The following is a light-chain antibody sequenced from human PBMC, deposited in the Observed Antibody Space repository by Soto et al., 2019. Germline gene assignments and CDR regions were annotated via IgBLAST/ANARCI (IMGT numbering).Light chain of an antibody. CDR2: DVN. J-gene: IGLJ3*02. Sequence: QSALTQPRSVSGSPGQSVTISCTGTSSDVGGYNYVSWYQQHPGKAPKLMIYDVNKRPSGVPDRFSGSKSGNTASLTISGLQAEDEADYYCCSYAGGYSWVFGGGTQVTVL. V-gene: IGLV2-11*01. CDR1: SSDVGGYNY. CDR3: CSYAGGYSWV.